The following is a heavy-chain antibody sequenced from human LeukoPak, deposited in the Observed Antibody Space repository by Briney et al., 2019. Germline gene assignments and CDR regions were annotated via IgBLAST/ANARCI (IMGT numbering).Heavy chain of an antibody. V-gene: IGHV3-74*01. CDR3: ATLTANENFDY. J-gene: IGHJ4*02. CDR2: INSDGSST. D-gene: IGHD2-21*02. Sequence: GGSLRLSCAASGFTFGNYAMSWVRQAPGKGLVWVSRINSDGSSTSYADSVKGRFTISRDNAKNTLYLQMNSLRAEDTAVYYCATLTANENFDYWGQGTLVTVSS. CDR1: GFTFGNYA.